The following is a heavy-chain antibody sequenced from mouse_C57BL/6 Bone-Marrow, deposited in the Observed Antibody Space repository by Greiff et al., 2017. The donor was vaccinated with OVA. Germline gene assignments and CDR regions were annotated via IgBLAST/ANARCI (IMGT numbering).Heavy chain of an antibody. V-gene: IGHV1-52*01. CDR1: GYTFTSYW. Sequence: QVQLQQPGAELVRPGSSVKLSCKASGYTFTSYWMHWVKQRPIQGLEWIGNIDPSDSETHYNQKFKDKATLTVDKSSSTAYMQLSSLTSEDSAVYYCARWLLRDYAIDYWGQGTSVTVSS. CDR3: ARWLLRDYAIDY. CDR2: IDPSDSET. D-gene: IGHD2-3*01. J-gene: IGHJ4*01.